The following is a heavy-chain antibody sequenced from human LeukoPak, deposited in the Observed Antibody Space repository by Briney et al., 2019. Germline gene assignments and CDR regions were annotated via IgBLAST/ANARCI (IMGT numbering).Heavy chain of an antibody. CDR2: IYSGGST. Sequence: GGSQRLSCAASGFTVSSNYMSWVSQAPGKGLEWVSVIYSGGSTYYADSVMGRLIISRDNSKNTLYLQMNSLRVEDTAVYYCARNYYGSGSYYPHFDYGGQATGATVSS. V-gene: IGHV3-53*01. D-gene: IGHD3-10*01. CDR1: GFTVSSNY. J-gene: IGHJ4*02. CDR3: ARNYYGSGSYYPHFDY.